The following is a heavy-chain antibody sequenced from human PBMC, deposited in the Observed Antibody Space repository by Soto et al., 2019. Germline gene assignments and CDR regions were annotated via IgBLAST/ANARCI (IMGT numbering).Heavy chain of an antibody. CDR1: GFTFSSYA. CDR2: ISYDGSNK. CDR3: ATGYSGYDPQELDF. V-gene: IGHV3-30-3*01. D-gene: IGHD5-12*01. Sequence: GGSLRLSCAASGFTFSSYAMHWVRKAPGKGLEWVAVISYDGSNKYYADSVKGRFTISRDNSKNTLYLQMNSLRAEDTAVYYCATGYSGYDPQELDFWGQGTLDTVSS. J-gene: IGHJ4*02.